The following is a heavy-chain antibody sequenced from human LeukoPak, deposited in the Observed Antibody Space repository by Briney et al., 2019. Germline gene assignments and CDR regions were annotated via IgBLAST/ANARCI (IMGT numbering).Heavy chain of an antibody. D-gene: IGHD6-6*01. V-gene: IGHV3-9*01. CDR1: GFTFDDYA. CDR2: ISWNSGSI. Sequence: GGSLRLSCAASGFTFDDYAMHWVRQAPGKGLEWVSGISWNSGSIGYADSVKGRFTISRDNAENSLYLQMNSLRADDTAVYYCAREYSSSSGRAFDIWGQGTMVTVSS. J-gene: IGHJ3*02. CDR3: AREYSSSSGRAFDI.